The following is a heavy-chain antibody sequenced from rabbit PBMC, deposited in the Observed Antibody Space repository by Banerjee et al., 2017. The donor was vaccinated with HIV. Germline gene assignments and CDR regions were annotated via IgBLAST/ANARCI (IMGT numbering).Heavy chain of an antibody. Sequence: QQQLEESGGGLVKPGGTLTLTCKASGIDFSSYYVMCWVRQAPGKGLEWIVCIYTGSGSTWYASWAKGRFTISKTSSTTVTLQMTSLTAADTATYFCARGSDTSYYTSYFNLWGQGTLVTVS. CDR1: GIDFSSYYV. CDR3: ARGSDTSYYTSYFNL. D-gene: IGHD8-1*01. V-gene: IGHV1S45*01. CDR2: IYTGSGST. J-gene: IGHJ4*01.